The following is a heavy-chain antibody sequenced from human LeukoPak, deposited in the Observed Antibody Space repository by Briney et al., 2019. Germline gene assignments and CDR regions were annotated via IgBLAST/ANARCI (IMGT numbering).Heavy chain of an antibody. CDR1: GFSFATHW. Sequence: GGSLRLSCAASGFSFATHWMTWVRQTPGKGLEWVANINPDGSETYYVDSVKGRFALSRDNAKNSLYLQMNSLRAEDTAVYYCARKNGLDYWGQGTLVTVSS. CDR3: ARKNGLDY. CDR2: INPDGSET. V-gene: IGHV3-7*01. J-gene: IGHJ4*02.